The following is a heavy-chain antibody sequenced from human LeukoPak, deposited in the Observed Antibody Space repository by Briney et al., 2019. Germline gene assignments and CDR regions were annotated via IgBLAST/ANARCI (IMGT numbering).Heavy chain of an antibody. Sequence: GGSLRLSCAASGFTFDDYAMHWVRQAPGKGLEWVSGISWNSGSIGYADSVKGRFTISGDNAKNSLYLQMNSLRAEDTAVYYCARDLCCSSTSPSDYWGQGTLVTVSS. D-gene: IGHD2-2*01. CDR2: ISWNSGSI. J-gene: IGHJ4*02. CDR3: ARDLCCSSTSPSDY. CDR1: GFTFDDYA. V-gene: IGHV3-9*01.